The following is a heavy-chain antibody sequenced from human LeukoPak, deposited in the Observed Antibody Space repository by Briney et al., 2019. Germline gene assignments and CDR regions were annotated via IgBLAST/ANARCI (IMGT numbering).Heavy chain of an antibody. D-gene: IGHD6-19*01. Sequence: RGSLRLSCAPSGVTFSGSAMHWVRHASGEGLEWVGHIRSKANSYATAYAASVKGRFTISRDDSKNTAYLQMNSLRVEDTAVYYCARDKEGSGWYSEFDYWGQGTLVTVSS. CDR2: IRSKANSYAT. CDR1: GVTFSGSA. V-gene: IGHV3-73*01. J-gene: IGHJ4*02. CDR3: ARDKEGSGWYSEFDY.